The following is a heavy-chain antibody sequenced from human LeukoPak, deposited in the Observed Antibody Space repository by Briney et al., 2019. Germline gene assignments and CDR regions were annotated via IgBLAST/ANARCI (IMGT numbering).Heavy chain of an antibody. CDR2: IRFDGHNK. CDR3: ARDLAAAGSPFDY. D-gene: IGHD6-13*01. V-gene: IGHV3-30*02. CDR1: GFTFSSFG. Sequence: GGSLRLSCAASGFTFSSFGMHWVRQAPGKGLEWVAFIRFDGHNKYYADSVKGRFTISRDNSKNTLYLQMNSLRAEDTAVYYCARDLAAAGSPFDYWGQGTLVTVSS. J-gene: IGHJ4*02.